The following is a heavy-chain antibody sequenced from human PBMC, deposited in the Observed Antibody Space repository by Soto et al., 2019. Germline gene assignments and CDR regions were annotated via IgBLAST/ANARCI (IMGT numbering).Heavy chain of an antibody. CDR2: IWYDGSNK. CDR1: GFTFSSYG. J-gene: IGHJ5*02. CDR3: ARDRGGYCSSTSCYAWYNWFEP. D-gene: IGHD2-2*03. V-gene: IGHV3-33*01. Sequence: VGSLSLPCASSGFTFSSYGMKWVRQAPGKGLEWVAVIWYDGSNKYYADSVKGRFTISRDNSKNTLYLQMNSLRAEDTAVYYCARDRGGYCSSTSCYAWYNWFEPWGQGTLVTVTS.